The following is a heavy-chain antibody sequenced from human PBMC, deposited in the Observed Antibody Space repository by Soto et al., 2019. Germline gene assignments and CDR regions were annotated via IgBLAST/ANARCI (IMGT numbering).Heavy chain of an antibody. CDR2: IYPGDSDT. V-gene: IGHV5-51*01. D-gene: IGHD4-17*01. CDR3: ARNGDYGGGYYYYYMDV. CDR1: GYSFTSYW. Sequence: GASLKISCKGSGYSFTSYWIGWVRQMPGKGLEWMGIIYPGDSDTRYSPSFQGQVTISADKSISTAYLQWSSLKASDTAMYYCARNGDYGGGYYYYYMDVWGKGTTVTVSS. J-gene: IGHJ6*03.